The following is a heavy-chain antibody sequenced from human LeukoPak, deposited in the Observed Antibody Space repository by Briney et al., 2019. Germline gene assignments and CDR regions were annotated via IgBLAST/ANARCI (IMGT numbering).Heavy chain of an antibody. CDR3: ASTVTINYDYYYYYMDV. CDR2: INWNGGST. CDR1: GFTFDDYG. V-gene: IGHV3-20*04. Sequence: PGGSLRLSCAASGFTFDDYGMSWVRQAPGKGLEWVSGINWNGGSTGYADSAKGRFTISRDNAKNSLYLQMNSLRAEDTALYYCASTVTINYDYYYYYMDVWGKGTTVTVSS. D-gene: IGHD4-11*01. J-gene: IGHJ6*03.